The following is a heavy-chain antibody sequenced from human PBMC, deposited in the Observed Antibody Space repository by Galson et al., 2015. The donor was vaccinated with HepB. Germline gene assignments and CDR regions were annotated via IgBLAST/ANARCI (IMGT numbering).Heavy chain of an antibody. Sequence: SLRLSCAASGFTFSHYTMHWVRQAPGRGLEWVSSISSSSSYIYYADSLKGRFTISRDNAKNSLYLQMNSLRAEDTAVYYCARGVGSITPTVWGHGTLVIVSS. CDR3: ARGVGSITPTV. J-gene: IGHJ4*01. V-gene: IGHV3-21*01. CDR1: GFTFSHYT. D-gene: IGHD1-20*01. CDR2: ISSSSSYI.